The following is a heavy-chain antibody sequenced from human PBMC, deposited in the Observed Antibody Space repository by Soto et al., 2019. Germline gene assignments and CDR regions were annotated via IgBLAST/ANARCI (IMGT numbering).Heavy chain of an antibody. CDR3: ARDIVVVVAATRYYYYGMDV. V-gene: IGHV1-69*13. CDR1: GYTFGRYG. D-gene: IGHD2-15*01. CDR2: IIPIFGTA. J-gene: IGHJ6*02. Sequence: QVQLVQSGAEVKKPGASVKVSCKASGYTFGRYGFSWVRQAPGQGLEWMGGIIPIFGTANYAQKFQGRVTITADESTSTAYMELSSLRSEDTAVYYCARDIVVVVAATRYYYYGMDVWGQGTTVTVSS.